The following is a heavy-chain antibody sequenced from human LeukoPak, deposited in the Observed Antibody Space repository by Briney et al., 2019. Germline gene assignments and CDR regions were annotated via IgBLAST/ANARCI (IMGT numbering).Heavy chain of an antibody. J-gene: IGHJ4*02. CDR1: GYTFTKYY. CDR2: INPSGGGT. V-gene: IGHV1-46*01. Sequence: GASVKVSCKASGYTFTKYYMHWVRQAPGQGLEWMGIINPSGGGTSYAQKLQGRVTMTRDTSTSTVYMELSSLRSEDTAVYYCVRDASGSYYGHFGYWGQGTLVTVSS. CDR3: VRDASGSYYGHFGY. D-gene: IGHD3-10*01.